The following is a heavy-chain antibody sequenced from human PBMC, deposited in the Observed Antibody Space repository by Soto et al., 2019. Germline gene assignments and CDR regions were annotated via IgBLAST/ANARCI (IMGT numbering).Heavy chain of an antibody. D-gene: IGHD2-2*01. J-gene: IGHJ4*02. Sequence: EVQLLESGGGLVQPGGSLRLSCAASGFTFSSYAMSWVRQAPGKGLEWVSAISGSGGSTYYADSVKGRFTISRDNSKNTLYLQMNSLRAEDTAVYYCAKDRTPQDIVVVPAAIDYWGQGTLVTVSS. CDR3: AKDRTPQDIVVVPAAIDY. V-gene: IGHV3-23*01. CDR1: GFTFSSYA. CDR2: ISGSGGST.